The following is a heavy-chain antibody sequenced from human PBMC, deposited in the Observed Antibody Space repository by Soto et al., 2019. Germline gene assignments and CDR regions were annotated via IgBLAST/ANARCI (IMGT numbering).Heavy chain of an antibody. CDR2: INHSGST. CDR1: GGSFSGYY. CDR3: ARLAARQYYYYYGMDV. J-gene: IGHJ6*02. D-gene: IGHD6-6*01. Sequence: SETLSLTCAVYGGSFSGYYWSWVRQPPGKGLEWIGEINHSGSTNYNPSLKSRVTISVDTSKNQFSLKLSSVTAADTAVYYCARLAARQYYYYYGMDVWGQGTTVTVSS. V-gene: IGHV4-34*01.